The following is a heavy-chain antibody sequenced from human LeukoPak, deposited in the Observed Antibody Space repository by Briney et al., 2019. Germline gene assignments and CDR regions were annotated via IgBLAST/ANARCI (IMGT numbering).Heavy chain of an antibody. CDR2: IYPGDSDT. V-gene: IGHV5-51*01. D-gene: IGHD3-10*01. J-gene: IGHJ5*02. CDR1: GYSFTDYW. CDR3: ARQCCRGASPGFDP. Sequence: GESLKISCKGSGYSFTDYWIAWVRQMPGKGLEWMGSIYPGDSDTRYSPFFQGQVTFSADKSISTAYLQWSSLRASDTAIYYCARQCCRGASPGFDPWGQGTLVTVSS.